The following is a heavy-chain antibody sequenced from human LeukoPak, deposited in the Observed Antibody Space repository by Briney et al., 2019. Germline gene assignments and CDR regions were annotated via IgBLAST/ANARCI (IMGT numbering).Heavy chain of an antibody. D-gene: IGHD2-15*01. J-gene: IGHJ4*02. CDR1: GGTFSSYA. CDR3: ARASVVVAATYYFDC. V-gene: IGHV1-69*13. Sequence: SVKVSCKASGGTFSSYAISWVRQAPGQGLEWMGGIIPIFGTANYAQKFQGRVTITADESTSTAYMELSSLRSEDTAVYYCARASVVVAATYYFDCWGQGTLVTVSS. CDR2: IIPIFGTA.